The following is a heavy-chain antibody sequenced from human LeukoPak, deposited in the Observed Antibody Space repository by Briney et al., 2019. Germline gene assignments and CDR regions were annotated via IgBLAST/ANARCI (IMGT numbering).Heavy chain of an antibody. CDR2: ISGSGGST. Sequence: GGSLRLSCAASGFTFSSYAMSWVRQAPGKGLEWVSGISGSGGSTYYADPVKGRFTISRDNSKNTLYLQMNSLRAEDTAVYYCARDFGITFGGPVASPYYWGQGTLVTVSS. D-gene: IGHD3-16*01. J-gene: IGHJ4*02. V-gene: IGHV3-23*01. CDR1: GFTFSSYA. CDR3: ARDFGITFGGPVASPYY.